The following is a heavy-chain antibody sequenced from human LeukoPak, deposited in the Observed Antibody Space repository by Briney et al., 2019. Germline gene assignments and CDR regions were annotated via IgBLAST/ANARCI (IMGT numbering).Heavy chain of an antibody. CDR3: ARGRVSGTREVDY. CDR1: GGSISSSDYY. Sequence: SETLSLTCTVSGGSISSSDYYWGWIRQPPGRGLEWIGSIYYTGSTYYNPSLKSRVIISVDTSKTQFSLKLSSVTAADTAVYYCARGRVSGTREVDYWGQGALVTVSS. J-gene: IGHJ4*02. D-gene: IGHD6-19*01. V-gene: IGHV4-39*07. CDR2: IYYTGST.